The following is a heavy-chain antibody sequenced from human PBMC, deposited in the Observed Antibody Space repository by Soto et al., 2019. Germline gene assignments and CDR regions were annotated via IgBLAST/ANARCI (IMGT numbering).Heavy chain of an antibody. CDR3: ARQQVYAPTRDAFDI. CDR2: IDPSDSYT. Sequence: GESLKISCKGSGYSFTSYWISWVRQMPGKGLEWMGRIDPSDSYTNYSPSFQGHVTISADKSISTAYLQWSSLKASDTAMYYCARQQVYAPTRDAFDIWGQGTMVTASS. CDR1: GYSFTSYW. V-gene: IGHV5-10-1*01. D-gene: IGHD2-8*01. J-gene: IGHJ3*02.